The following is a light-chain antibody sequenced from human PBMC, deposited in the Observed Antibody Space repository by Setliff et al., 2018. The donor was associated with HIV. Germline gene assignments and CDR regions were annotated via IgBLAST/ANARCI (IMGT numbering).Light chain of an antibody. Sequence: NFMLTQPHSVSASPGETVTISCTRSSGNIASSYVQWYQQRPGSSPATIIYEDDQRPSGVPDRFSGSIDSSSNSASLTISGLKTEDEADYYCQSYDGRNFLVFGTGTKVTVL. V-gene: IGLV6-57*01. J-gene: IGLJ1*01. CDR3: QSYDGRNFLV. CDR1: SGNIASSY. CDR2: EDD.